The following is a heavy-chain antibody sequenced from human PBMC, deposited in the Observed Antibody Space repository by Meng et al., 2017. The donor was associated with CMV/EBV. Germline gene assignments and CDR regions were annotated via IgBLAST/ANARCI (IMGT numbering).Heavy chain of an antibody. V-gene: IGHV4-34*01. J-gene: IGHJ3*02. CDR3: ARGEMPSYYDFWSGYFNAFDI. CDR1: GYS. CDR2: INHSGST. Sequence: GYSWSWIRQPPGKGLEWIGEINHSGSTNYNPSLKSRVTISVDTSKNQFSLKLSSVTAADTAVYYCARGEMPSYYDFWSGYFNAFDIWGQGTMVTVSS. D-gene: IGHD3-3*01.